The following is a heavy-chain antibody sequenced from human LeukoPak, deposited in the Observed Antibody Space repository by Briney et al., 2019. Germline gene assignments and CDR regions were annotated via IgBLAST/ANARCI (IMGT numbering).Heavy chain of an antibody. V-gene: IGHV1-69*05. J-gene: IGHJ3*02. Sequence: SVKVSCKASGGTFSSYAISWVRQALGQGLEWMGRIIPIFGTANYAQKFQGRVTITTDESPSTAYMELSSLRSEDTAVYYCARGGPLAAFDIWGQGTMVTVSS. CDR1: GGTFSSYA. CDR3: ARGGPLAAFDI. D-gene: IGHD3-10*01. CDR2: IIPIFGTA.